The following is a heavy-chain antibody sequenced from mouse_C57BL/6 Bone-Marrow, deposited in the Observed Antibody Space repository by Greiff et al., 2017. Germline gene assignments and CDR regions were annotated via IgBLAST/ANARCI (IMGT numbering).Heavy chain of an antibody. D-gene: IGHD3-2*02. CDR3: ARELRPHYFDY. J-gene: IGHJ2*01. V-gene: IGHV1-69*01. CDR2: IDPSDSYT. CDR1: GYTFTSYW. Sequence: VQLQQPGAELVMPGASVKLSCKASGYTFTSYWMHWVKQRPGQGLEWIGEIDPSDSYTNYNQKFKGKSTLPVDKSSSTAYMQLSSLTSEDSAVYYCARELRPHYFDYWGQGTTLTVSS.